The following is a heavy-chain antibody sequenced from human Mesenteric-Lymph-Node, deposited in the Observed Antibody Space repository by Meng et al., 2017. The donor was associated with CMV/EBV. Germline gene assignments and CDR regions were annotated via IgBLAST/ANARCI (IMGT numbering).Heavy chain of an antibody. D-gene: IGHD2-2*01. CDR1: GYTFTGYY. CDR2: INPDNGGT. CDR3: ARDFVVFSDLVVVPAAPDS. J-gene: IGHJ4*02. V-gene: IGHV1-2*02. Sequence: ASVKVSCKASGYTFTGYYIHWVRQAPGQGLEWMGWINPDNGGTNYAQKFQGKVTMTRDTSISTAYMELSRLSSDDTAVYYCARDFVVFSDLVVVPAAPDSWGQGTLVTVSS.